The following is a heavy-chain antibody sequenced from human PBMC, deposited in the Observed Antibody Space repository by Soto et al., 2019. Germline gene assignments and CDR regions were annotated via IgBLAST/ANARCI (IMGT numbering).Heavy chain of an antibody. J-gene: IGHJ4*02. V-gene: IGHV1-69*13. D-gene: IGHD3-10*01. CDR3: ARDYYGSGSYYKTFDY. CDR2: IIPIFGTA. Sequence: GASVKVSCKASGGTFSSYAISWVRQAPGQGLEWMGGIIPIFGTANYAQKFQGRVTITADESTSTAHMELSSLRSEDTAVYYCARDYYGSGSYYKTFDYWGQGTLVTVSS. CDR1: GGTFSSYA.